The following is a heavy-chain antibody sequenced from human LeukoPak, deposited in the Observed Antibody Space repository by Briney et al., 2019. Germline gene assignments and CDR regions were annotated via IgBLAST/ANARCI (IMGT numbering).Heavy chain of an antibody. CDR2: ISYDGSNK. J-gene: IGHJ6*02. Sequence: GGSLRLSCAASGFTFSSYGMHWVRQAPGKGLEWVAVISYDGSNKYYADSVKGRFTISRDNSKNTLYLQMNSLRAEDTAVYYCAKADRAGFWYYYYGMDVWGQGTTVTVSS. CDR1: GFTFSSYG. V-gene: IGHV3-30*18. D-gene: IGHD3-3*01. CDR3: AKADRAGFWYYYYGMDV.